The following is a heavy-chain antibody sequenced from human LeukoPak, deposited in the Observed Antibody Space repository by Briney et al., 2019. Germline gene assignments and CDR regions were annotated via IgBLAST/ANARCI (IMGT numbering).Heavy chain of an antibody. J-gene: IGHJ5*02. Sequence: PAGSLCLSCAASGFTFSSYAMSWVRQPPGKGLEWVGAISGSGGSTYYADSVKGRFTISRDNSKNKLYLQMNSPRAEDTAVYYCAKAGVTTYYYDSSGYYLNWFDPWGQGTMVTVSS. CDR2: ISGSGGST. CDR3: AKAGVTTYYYDSSGYYLNWFDP. V-gene: IGHV3-23*01. CDR1: GFTFSSYA. D-gene: IGHD3-22*01.